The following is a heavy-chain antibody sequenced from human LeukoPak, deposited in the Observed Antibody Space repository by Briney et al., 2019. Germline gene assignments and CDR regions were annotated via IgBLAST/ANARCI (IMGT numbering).Heavy chain of an antibody. CDR2: ISTSGNYI. D-gene: IGHD3-10*01. CDR1: GFTFSSYS. CDR3: TRDGSSYFDY. Sequence: GGSLRLSCAASGFTFSSYSMNWVRQVPGKGLEWVSSISTSGNYIYYADSVKGRFTISRDNAKNSLYLQMDSLRAEDTAVYYCTRDGSSYFDYWGQGTLVAVSP. V-gene: IGHV3-21*01. J-gene: IGHJ4*02.